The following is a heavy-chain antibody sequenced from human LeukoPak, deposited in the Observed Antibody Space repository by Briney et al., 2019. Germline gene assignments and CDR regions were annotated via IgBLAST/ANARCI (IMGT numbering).Heavy chain of an antibody. CDR2: SRGKANSYTT. J-gene: IGHJ3*02. D-gene: IGHD3-22*01. Sequence: GGSLRLSCAASGFTLSNYAMDWVRQARGKGLEWLGRSRGKANSYTTEYDASVQGRFSISRDGSKNSLYLQMDSLRTDDTAVYYCARDLNLNYYDISGYDPTAFDIWGQGTMVTVSS. CDR1: GFTLSNYA. V-gene: IGHV3-72*01. CDR3: ARDLNLNYYDISGYDPTAFDI.